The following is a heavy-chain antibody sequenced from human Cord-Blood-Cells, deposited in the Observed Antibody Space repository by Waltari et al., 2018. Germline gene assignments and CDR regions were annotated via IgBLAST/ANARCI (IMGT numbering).Heavy chain of an antibody. D-gene: IGHD6-13*01. J-gene: IGHJ4*02. CDR1: GGSISSSSYY. CDR3: ARPRYSSSWYVDY. V-gene: IGHV4-39*01. CDR2: IYYSGST. Sequence: QLQLQVSGPGLVTPSEALSLTCTVSGGSISSSSYYWGWIRQPPGTGLEWLGSIYYSGSTYYNPSLKSRVTISVDTSKNQFSLKLSSVTAADTAVYYCARPRYSSSWYVDYWGQGTLVTVSS.